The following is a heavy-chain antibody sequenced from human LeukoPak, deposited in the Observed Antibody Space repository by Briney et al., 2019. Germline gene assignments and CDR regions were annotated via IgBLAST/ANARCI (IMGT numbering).Heavy chain of an antibody. V-gene: IGHV4-39*01. D-gene: IGHD3-22*01. CDR2: IYHSGST. J-gene: IGHJ2*01. Sequence: SETLSLTCTVSGGSISSSSYYWGWIRQPPGKGLEWIGSIYHSGSTSYNPSLKSRVTISVDTSKNQFSLKLSSVTAADTAVYYCARGVTLIVVVIHDWYFDLWGRGTVFTASS. CDR3: ARGVTLIVVVIHDWYFDL. CDR1: GGSISSSSYY.